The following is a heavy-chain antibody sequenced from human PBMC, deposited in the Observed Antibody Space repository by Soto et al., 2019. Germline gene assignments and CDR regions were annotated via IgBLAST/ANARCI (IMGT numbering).Heavy chain of an antibody. D-gene: IGHD4-17*01. Sequence: QVQLVQSGAEVKKPGASVKVSCQTSGYTFINYDINWVRQGAGQRPEWLGWMHPYTGKTGYAEKFQGRITMTRDTSINTAYLELRILRSEDTAIYYYASIGRSTAPHWGHGTPVTVSS. J-gene: IGHJ4*01. CDR3: ASIGRSTAPH. CDR1: GYTFINYD. CDR2: MHPYTGKT. V-gene: IGHV1-8*01.